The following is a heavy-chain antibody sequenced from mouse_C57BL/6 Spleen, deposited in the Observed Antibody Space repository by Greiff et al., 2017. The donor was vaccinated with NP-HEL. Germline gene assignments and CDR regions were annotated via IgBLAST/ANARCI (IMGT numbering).Heavy chain of an antibody. CDR1: GFTFSDYG. CDR3: ARYYYYGSSYGYFDV. CDR2: ISSGSSTI. D-gene: IGHD1-1*01. J-gene: IGHJ1*03. V-gene: IGHV5-17*01. Sequence: EVMLVESGGGLVKPGGSLKLSCAASGFTFSDYGMHWVRQAPEKGLEWVAYISSGSSTIYYADTVKGRFTISRDNAKNTLFLQMTSLRSEDTAMYYCARYYYYGSSYGYFDVWGTGTTVTVSS.